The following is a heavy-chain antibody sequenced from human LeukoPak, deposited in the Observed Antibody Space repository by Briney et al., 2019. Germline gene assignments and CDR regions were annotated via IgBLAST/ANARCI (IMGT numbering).Heavy chain of an antibody. CDR3: ARDRSFYNSGSYGGVFDY. CDR1: GGSFSGYY. J-gene: IGHJ4*02. Sequence: SETLSLTCAVYGGSFSGYYWSWIRQPPGKGLEWIGEINHSGSTNYNPSLKSRVTISVDTSKNQFSLKLSSVTAADTAVYYCARDRSFYNSGSYGGVFDYWGQGILVTVSS. D-gene: IGHD3-10*01. CDR2: INHSGST. V-gene: IGHV4-34*01.